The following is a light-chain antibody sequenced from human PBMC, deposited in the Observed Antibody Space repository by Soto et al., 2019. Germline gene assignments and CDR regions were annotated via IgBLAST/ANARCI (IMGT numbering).Light chain of an antibody. CDR2: AAS. J-gene: IGKJ1*01. V-gene: IGKV3-15*01. CDR3: QQYNDWLWT. CDR1: QSVSNN. Sequence: ESVLTQTPGTLSLSPGERATLSCRASQSVSNNLAWYQQKPGQTPRLLIYAASTRATDIPARFSGSGSGTEFTLTISSLQSEDFAVYYCQQYNDWLWTFGQGTKVDIK.